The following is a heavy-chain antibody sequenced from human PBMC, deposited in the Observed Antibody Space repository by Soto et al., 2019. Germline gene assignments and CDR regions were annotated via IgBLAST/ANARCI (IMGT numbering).Heavy chain of an antibody. V-gene: IGHV4-34*01. D-gene: IGHD4-17*01. J-gene: IGHJ4*02. CDR1: GGSFSGYY. CDR3: ARGGRLRRGPGYY. Sequence: QVQLQQWGAGLLTPSETLSLTCAVYGGSFSGYYWSWIRQPPGNGLEWIGEINHSGSTNYNPSLKSRVTISVDTSKNQFSLKMSSVTAADTAVYYCARGGRLRRGPGYYWGQGTLVTVSS. CDR2: INHSGST.